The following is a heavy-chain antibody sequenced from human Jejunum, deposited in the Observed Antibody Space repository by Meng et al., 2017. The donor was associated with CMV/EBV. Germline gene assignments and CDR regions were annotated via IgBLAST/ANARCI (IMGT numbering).Heavy chain of an antibody. CDR1: GGSINDFY. J-gene: IGHJ4*02. CDR2: VSYLGRT. D-gene: IGHD1-26*01. CDR3: ARRWEGNTWFDY. V-gene: IGHV4-59*01. Sequence: CNVSGGSINDFYWRWLRQPPGKRLAWIGYVSYLGRTSYHPSLNSRFTISVDTPKNQFSLKVTSVTAADTAVYFCARRWEGNTWFDYWGQGMLVTVSS.